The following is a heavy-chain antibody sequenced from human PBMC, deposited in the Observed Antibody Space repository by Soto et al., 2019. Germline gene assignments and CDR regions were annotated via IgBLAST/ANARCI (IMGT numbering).Heavy chain of an antibody. CDR2: IYYSGST. Sequence: SETLSLTCTVSGGSVSSGSYYWSWIRQPPGKGLEWIGYIYYSGSTNYNPSLKSRVTISVDTSKNQFSLKLSSVTAADTAVYYCARALREKAFDIWGPGTMLTV. J-gene: IGHJ3*02. V-gene: IGHV4-61*01. CDR1: GGSVSSGSYY. CDR3: ARALREKAFDI.